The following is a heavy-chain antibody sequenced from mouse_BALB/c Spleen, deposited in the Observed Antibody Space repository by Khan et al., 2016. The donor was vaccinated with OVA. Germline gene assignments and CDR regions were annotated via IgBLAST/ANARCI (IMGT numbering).Heavy chain of an antibody. J-gene: IGHJ3*01. Sequence: QVQLQQSGAELVKPGASVKLSCKASGYTFTSYWMHWVKQRPGQGLEWIGEINPSNGRTNYNEKFKSKATLTVDKSSNTAYMQLSSLTSEDSAAYYCARSNMIATEFAYWGQGTLVTVSA. CDR3: ARSNMIATEFAY. CDR1: GYTFTSYW. D-gene: IGHD2-4*01. CDR2: INPSNGRT. V-gene: IGHV1S81*02.